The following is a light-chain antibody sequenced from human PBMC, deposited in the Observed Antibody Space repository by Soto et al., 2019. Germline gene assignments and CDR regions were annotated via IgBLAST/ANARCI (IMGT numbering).Light chain of an antibody. CDR1: QGISNY. V-gene: IGKV1-27*01. Sequence: DIQMTQSPSSLSASVGDRVTISCRASQGISNYLAWYQQKPGKAPRLLIYAASSLQSGVSFRFTGSGSRTDFTLTISRLQPEDAATYYCQNYNWPPFTFGPGTKVDI. CDR2: AAS. CDR3: QNYNWPPFT. J-gene: IGKJ3*01.